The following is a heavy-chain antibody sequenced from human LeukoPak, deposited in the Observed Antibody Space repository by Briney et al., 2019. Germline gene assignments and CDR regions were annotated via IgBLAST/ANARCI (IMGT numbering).Heavy chain of an antibody. V-gene: IGHV4-59*08. CDR3: ARQGRNRDFCSSISCHYFDF. CDR2: IYHSGGT. J-gene: IGHJ4*02. CDR1: GGSISRDY. Sequence: SETLSLTCTVSGGSISRDYCSWIRQPPGKALEWIGNIYHSGGTNYNPSLKSRVTISVDTSKTKFSLKLSSVTAADTAVYYCARQGRNRDFCSSISCHYFDFWGQGALATVSS. D-gene: IGHD2-2*01.